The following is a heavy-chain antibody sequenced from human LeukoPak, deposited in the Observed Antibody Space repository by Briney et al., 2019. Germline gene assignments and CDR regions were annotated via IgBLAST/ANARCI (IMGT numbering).Heavy chain of an antibody. Sequence: GGSLRLSCVVSGLTVSNNYMTWVRHAPGEGLEWVSLIFSGVGTYYADSVKGRFTISRDSSKNTLYLQMNSLRAEDTALYYCARDPGAAAGNLWSWGQGTLVTVSS. J-gene: IGHJ5*02. CDR3: ARDPGAAAGNLWS. CDR1: GLTVSNNY. D-gene: IGHD6-25*01. V-gene: IGHV3-66*01. CDR2: IFSGVGT.